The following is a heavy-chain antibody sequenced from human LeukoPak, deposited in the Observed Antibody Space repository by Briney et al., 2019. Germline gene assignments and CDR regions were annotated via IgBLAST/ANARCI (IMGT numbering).Heavy chain of an antibody. V-gene: IGHV1-69*05. D-gene: IGHD2-2*01. J-gene: IGHJ3*02. CDR1: GGTFSSYA. CDR3: ARDAPFHCSSTSCYGAFDI. Sequence: GASVKVSCKASGGTFSSYAISWVRQAPGQGLEWMGGIIPILGTANYAQKFQGRVTITTDESTSTAYMELSSLRSEDTAVYYCARDAPFHCSSTSCYGAFDIWGQGTMVTVTS. CDR2: IIPILGTA.